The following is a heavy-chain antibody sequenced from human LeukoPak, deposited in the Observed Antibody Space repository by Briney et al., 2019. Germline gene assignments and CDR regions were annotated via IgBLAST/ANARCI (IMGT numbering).Heavy chain of an antibody. J-gene: IGHJ4*02. CDR3: AVDLAARFDY. D-gene: IGHD6-6*01. V-gene: IGHV3-21*01. Sequence: GGSLRLYSAAFGFTFSSFGMNWVRQAPGKGLEWVSSISAGSTYIYYADSVRGRFTISRDNAKSSLYLQMNSLRAEDTAVYYCAVDLAARFDYWGQGTLVTVSS. CDR1: GFTFSSFG. CDR2: ISAGSTYI.